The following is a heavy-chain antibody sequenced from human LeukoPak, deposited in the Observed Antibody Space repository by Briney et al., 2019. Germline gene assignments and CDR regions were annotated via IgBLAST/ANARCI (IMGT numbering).Heavy chain of an antibody. Sequence: GGSLRLSCAASGFTVSSNYMIWVRQAPGKGLELVSVIYIGDTTYYADSVKGRFTISRDNSRNTLHLQMNSLRAEDTAVYHCARGVNYGSKSYFDYRGQGSLVTVSS. D-gene: IGHD3-10*01. CDR3: ARGVNYGSKSYFDY. V-gene: IGHV3-53*01. CDR1: GFTVSSNY. CDR2: IYIGDTT. J-gene: IGHJ4*02.